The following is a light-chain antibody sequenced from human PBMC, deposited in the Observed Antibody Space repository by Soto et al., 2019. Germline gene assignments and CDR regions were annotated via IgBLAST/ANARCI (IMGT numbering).Light chain of an antibody. CDR2: GAS. CDR1: QSVDSSF. CDR3: QQYVSSVT. Sequence: EIVLTQSPGFLSLSPGERATLSCRASQSVDSSFFAWYQQKPGQAPRLLIYGASKRATGIPDRFSGSGSGTDFPLTISRLEHEDFAVYYCQQYVSSVTFGQGTKVEIK. V-gene: IGKV3-20*01. J-gene: IGKJ1*01.